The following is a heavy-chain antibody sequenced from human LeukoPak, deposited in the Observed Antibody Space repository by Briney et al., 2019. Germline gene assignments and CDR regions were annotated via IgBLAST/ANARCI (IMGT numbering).Heavy chain of an antibody. V-gene: IGHV4-59*01. CDR2: IFYSGST. CDR1: GDSISNYY. J-gene: IGHJ4*02. D-gene: IGHD6-19*01. Sequence: SETPSLTCTVSGDSISNYYRSWIRQPPGKGLDWIGYIFYSGSTNYNPSLKRRVTISVDTSKSQFSLKLSSVTAADTAIYYCARYNCGWSYFDYWGQGTLVTVSS. CDR3: ARYNCGWSYFDY.